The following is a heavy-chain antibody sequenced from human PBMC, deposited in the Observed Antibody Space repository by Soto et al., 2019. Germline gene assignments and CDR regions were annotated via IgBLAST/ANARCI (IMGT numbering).Heavy chain of an antibody. CDR3: ARGGISGDYVSPFDY. CDR2: IYYSGST. V-gene: IGHV4-59*08. D-gene: IGHD4-17*01. CDR1: GGSISSYY. Sequence: PSETLSLTCTVSGGSISSYYWSWIRQPPGKGLEWIGYIYYSGSTNYNPSLKSRVTISVDTSKNQFSLKLSSVTAADTAVYYCARGGISGDYVSPFDYWGQGTLVTVSS. J-gene: IGHJ4*02.